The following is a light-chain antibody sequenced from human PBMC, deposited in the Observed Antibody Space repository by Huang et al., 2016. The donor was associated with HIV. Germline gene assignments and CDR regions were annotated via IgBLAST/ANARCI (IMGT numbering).Light chain of an antibody. CDR3: QQYGSSLLT. V-gene: IGKV3-20*01. CDR1: QGVPNTY. CDR2: GAS. J-gene: IGKJ4*01. Sequence: EIVLTQSPGTLSLSPGERATLSCRAIQGVPNTYLAWYQQKPGQAPRLLIYGASTRATGIPDRFSGSGSGTDFTLIISRLEPEDFAVYYCQQYGSSLLTFGGGTKVEIK.